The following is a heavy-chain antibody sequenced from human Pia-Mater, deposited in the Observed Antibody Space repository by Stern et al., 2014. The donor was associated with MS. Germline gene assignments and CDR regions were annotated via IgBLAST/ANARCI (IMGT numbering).Heavy chain of an antibody. CDR2: ITPIFGTA. D-gene: IGHD1-26*01. V-gene: IGHV1-69*06. CDR3: ARRGMGATTKYGMDV. Sequence: VQLVQSGAEVKKPGSSVKVSCKASGGTFSSYAISWVRQAPGQGLEWMGGITPIFGTATYAQKFQGRVPITVDKSKSPAYLELSSLRSEDTAVYYCARRGMGATTKYGMDVWGQGTTVTVSS. J-gene: IGHJ6*02. CDR1: GGTFSSYA.